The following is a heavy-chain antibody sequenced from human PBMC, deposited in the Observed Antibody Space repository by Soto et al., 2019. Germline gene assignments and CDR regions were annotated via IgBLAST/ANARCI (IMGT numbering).Heavy chain of an antibody. CDR1: GGSISSYY. D-gene: IGHD1-26*01. CDR2: IYYSGST. V-gene: IGHV4-59*01. J-gene: IGHJ4*02. Sequence: PSETLSLTCTVSGGSISSYYCSCIRQPPGKGLEWIGYIYYSGSTNYNPSLKIRVTISVGTSKNQFSLKLSSVSAADTAVYYCARGSPGDSDYGRQGTLVGVT. CDR3: ARGSPGDSDY.